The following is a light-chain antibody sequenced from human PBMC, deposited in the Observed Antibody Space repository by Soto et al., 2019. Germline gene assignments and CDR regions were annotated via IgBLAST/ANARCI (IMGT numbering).Light chain of an antibody. CDR3: QQYASSPFT. V-gene: IGKV3-20*01. J-gene: IGKJ2*01. Sequence: EIVLTQSPATLSLSPGEMATLSCSASQSISSNLAWYQQKPGQAPRLLIDDASKRATGIPDRFSGSGSGTDFTLTVSRLEPEDFALYYCQQYASSPFTFGQGNKLEI. CDR2: DAS. CDR1: QSISSN.